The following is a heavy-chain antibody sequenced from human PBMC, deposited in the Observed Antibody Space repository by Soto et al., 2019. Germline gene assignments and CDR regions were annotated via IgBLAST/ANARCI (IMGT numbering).Heavy chain of an antibody. J-gene: IGHJ5*02. CDR3: AKESVRLWFGGFNWFDP. CDR2: ISYDGSNK. V-gene: IGHV3-30*18. CDR1: GFTFSSYG. Sequence: QVQLVESGGGVVQPGRSLRLSCAASGFTFSSYGMHWVRQAPGKGLEWVAVISYDGSNKYYADSVKGRFTISRDNSKNTLYLQMNSLRAEDTAVYYCAKESVRLWFGGFNWFDPWGQGTLVTVSS. D-gene: IGHD3-10*01.